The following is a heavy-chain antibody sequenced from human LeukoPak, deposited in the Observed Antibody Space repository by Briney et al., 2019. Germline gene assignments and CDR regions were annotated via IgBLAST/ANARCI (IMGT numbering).Heavy chain of an antibody. J-gene: IGHJ4*02. CDR1: GYSFTGYY. V-gene: IGHV1-8*02. CDR3: ARGRRTAPVRYCSSTSCYWAEPDYGDYSLPDY. CDR2: MNPNSGNT. Sequence: ASVKVSCKASGYSFTGYYIHWVRQATGQGLEWMGWMNPNSGNTGYAQKFQGRVTMTRNTSISTAYMELSSLRSEDTAVYYCARGRRTAPVRYCSSTSCYWAEPDYGDYSLPDYWGQGTLVTVSS. D-gene: IGHD2-2*01.